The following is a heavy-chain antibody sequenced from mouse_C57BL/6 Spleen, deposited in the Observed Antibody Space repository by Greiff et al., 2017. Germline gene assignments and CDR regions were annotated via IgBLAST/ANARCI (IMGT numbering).Heavy chain of an antibody. D-gene: IGHD1-1*01. Sequence: VKLMESGPGLVQPSQSLSITCTVSGFSLTSYGVHWVRQSPGKGLEWLGVIWSGGSTDYNAAFISRLSISKDNSKSQVFFKMNSLQADDTAIYYCAKYGSRYWYFDVWGTGTTVTVSS. V-gene: IGHV2-2*01. CDR2: IWSGGST. CDR3: AKYGSRYWYFDV. J-gene: IGHJ1*03. CDR1: GFSLTSYG.